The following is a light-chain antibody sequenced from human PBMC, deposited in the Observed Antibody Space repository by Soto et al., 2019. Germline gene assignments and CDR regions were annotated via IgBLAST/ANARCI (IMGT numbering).Light chain of an antibody. CDR3: SSYTTRRLYV. Sequence: QSVLTQPASVSGSPGQSITISCTVTSSDVGGYNYVSWYQQHPGKAPKLMIFEVSNRPSGVSNRFSGSKSGNTASLTISGLQAEDEADYYCSSYTTRRLYVFGTGTKVTVL. CDR1: SSDVGGYNY. CDR2: EVS. V-gene: IGLV2-14*01. J-gene: IGLJ1*01.